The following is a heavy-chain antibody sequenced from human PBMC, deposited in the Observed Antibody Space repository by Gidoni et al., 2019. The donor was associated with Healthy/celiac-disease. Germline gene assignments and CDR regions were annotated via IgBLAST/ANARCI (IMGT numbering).Heavy chain of an antibody. D-gene: IGHD6-13*01. Sequence: EVQLLESGGGLVQPGGSLRLSCAASGFTFSSYARSWVRQAPGKGLEWVSAISGSGGSTYYADSVKGRFTISRDNSKNTLYLQMNSLRAEDTAVYYCAKAQYSSSWYATHNWFDPWGQGTLVTVSS. CDR2: ISGSGGST. CDR1: GFTFSSYA. J-gene: IGHJ5*02. CDR3: AKAQYSSSWYATHNWFDP. V-gene: IGHV3-23*01.